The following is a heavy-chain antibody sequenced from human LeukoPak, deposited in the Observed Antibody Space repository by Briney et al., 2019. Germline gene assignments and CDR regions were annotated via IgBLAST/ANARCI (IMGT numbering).Heavy chain of an antibody. CDR2: ISTSGSAI. CDR3: ARVEFYYDSSGYHRPLDY. Sequence: QPGGSLRLSCAASGFTFSTYEMNWVRQAPGKGLEWISYISTSGSAIYYADSVKGRFTISTDNVKNSLYLQMNSLRAEDTAVYYCARVEFYYDSSGYHRPLDYWGQGTLVTVSS. CDR1: GFTFSTYE. J-gene: IGHJ4*02. V-gene: IGHV3-48*03. D-gene: IGHD3-22*01.